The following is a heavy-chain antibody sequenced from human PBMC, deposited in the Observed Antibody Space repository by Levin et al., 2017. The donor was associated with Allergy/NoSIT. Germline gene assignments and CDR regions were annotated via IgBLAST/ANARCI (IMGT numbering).Heavy chain of an antibody. CDR1: GFTFRRHA. D-gene: IGHD4-17*01. Sequence: PGGSLRLSCAASGFTFRRHAMNWVRQTPGKGLEWVSAISGSSGSIYYADSVKGRFTISRDNSKNTLALQMNSLRARGTAVYYCAEALGDYGYEYNGMDVWGQGTTVTVSS. CDR3: AEALGDYGYEYNGMDV. V-gene: IGHV3-23*01. CDR2: ISGSSGSI. J-gene: IGHJ6*02.